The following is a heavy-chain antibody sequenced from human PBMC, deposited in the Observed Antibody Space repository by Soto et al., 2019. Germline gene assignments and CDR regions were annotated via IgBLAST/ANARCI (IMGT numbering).Heavy chain of an antibody. Sequence: PGGSLRLSCAASGFTFSSYSMNWVRQAPGKGLEWVSYISSSSSTIYYADSVKGRFTISRDNAKNSLYLQMNSLRDEDTAVYYCARGPCSSTSCYYGMEVWGLGTTVTVSS. CDR1: GFTFSSYS. V-gene: IGHV3-48*02. CDR3: ARGPCSSTSCYYGMEV. J-gene: IGHJ6*02. D-gene: IGHD2-2*01. CDR2: ISSSSSTI.